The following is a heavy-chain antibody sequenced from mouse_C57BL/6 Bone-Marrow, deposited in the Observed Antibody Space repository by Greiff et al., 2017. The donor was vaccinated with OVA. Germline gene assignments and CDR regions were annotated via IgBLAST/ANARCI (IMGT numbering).Heavy chain of an antibody. Sequence: VQLQQSGPELVKPGASVKMSCKASGYTFTDYNMHWVKQSHGKSLEWIGYINPNNGGTSYNQKFKGKATLTVNKSSSTAYMELRSLTSEASAVYYCERRGNYSRDYWGQGTTLTVSS. V-gene: IGHV1-22*01. CDR1: GYTFTDYN. D-gene: IGHD2-5*01. CDR2: INPNNGGT. J-gene: IGHJ2*01. CDR3: ERRGNYSRDY.